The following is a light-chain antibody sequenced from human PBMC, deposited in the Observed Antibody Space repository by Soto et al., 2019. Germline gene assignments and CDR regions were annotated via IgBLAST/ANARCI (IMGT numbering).Light chain of an antibody. J-gene: IGKJ5*01. CDR2: GAS. CDR3: QQYGSSPKIT. Sequence: EIEVTQSPATLSLSPGERATLSCRASQSVSRNYLAWYQQKPGQAPRLLIYGASSRATGIPDRFSGSGSGTDFTLTISRLEPEDFAVYYCQQYGSSPKITFGQGTRLEIK. V-gene: IGKV3-20*01. CDR1: QSVSRNY.